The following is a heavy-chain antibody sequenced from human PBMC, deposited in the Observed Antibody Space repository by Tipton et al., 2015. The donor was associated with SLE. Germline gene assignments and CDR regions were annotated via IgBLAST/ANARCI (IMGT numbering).Heavy chain of an antibody. CDR3: ARAAGIVVVVAAGYFDL. Sequence: TLSLTCTVSGGSISSGGYYWSWIRQHPGKGLEWIGYIYYSGSTYYNPSLKSRVTISVDTSKNQFSLKLSSVTAADTAVYYCARAAGIVVVVAAGYFDLWGRATLVTVSS. D-gene: IGHD2-15*01. V-gene: IGHV4-31*03. CDR2: IYYSGST. J-gene: IGHJ2*01. CDR1: GGSISSGGYY.